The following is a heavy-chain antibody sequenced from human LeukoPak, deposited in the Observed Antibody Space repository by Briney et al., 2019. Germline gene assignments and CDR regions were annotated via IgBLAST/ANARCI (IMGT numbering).Heavy chain of an antibody. Sequence: GSSVKVSCKASGGTFSSYAISWVRQAPGQGLEWMGGIIPIFGTANYAQKFQGRVTITTDESTSTAYMELSSLTSEDTAVYYCARSRAVLSVSGIADLHYFDYWGQGTLVTVSS. D-gene: IGHD6-13*01. V-gene: IGHV1-69*05. CDR1: GGTFSSYA. J-gene: IGHJ4*02. CDR2: IIPIFGTA. CDR3: ARSRAVLSVSGIADLHYFDY.